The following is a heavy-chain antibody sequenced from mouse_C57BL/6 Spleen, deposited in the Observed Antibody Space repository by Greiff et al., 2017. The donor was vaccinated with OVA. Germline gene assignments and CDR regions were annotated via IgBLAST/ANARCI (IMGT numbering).Heavy chain of an antibody. CDR2: IDPETGGT. V-gene: IGHV1-15*01. CDR1: GYTFTDYE. J-gene: IGHJ3*01. CDR3: TRGGTFAY. Sequence: VQLQQSGAELVRPGASVTLSCKASGYTFTDYEMHWVKQTPVHGLEWIGAIDPETGGTAYNQKFKGKAILTADKSSSTAYMELRSLTSEDSAVYYCTRGGTFAYWGQGTLVTDSA.